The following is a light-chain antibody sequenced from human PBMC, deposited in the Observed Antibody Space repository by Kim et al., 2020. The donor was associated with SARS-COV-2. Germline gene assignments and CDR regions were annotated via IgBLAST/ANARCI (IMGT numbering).Light chain of an antibody. Sequence: GQSVTISCTGTSSDVGGYNYVSWYQQHPGKAPKLMIYDVSRRPSGVTDRFSGSKSGNTASLTISGLQAEDEADYYCCSYAGSYTVVFGGGTQLTVL. V-gene: IGLV2-11*01. CDR2: DVS. J-gene: IGLJ3*02. CDR1: SSDVGGYNY. CDR3: CSYAGSYTVV.